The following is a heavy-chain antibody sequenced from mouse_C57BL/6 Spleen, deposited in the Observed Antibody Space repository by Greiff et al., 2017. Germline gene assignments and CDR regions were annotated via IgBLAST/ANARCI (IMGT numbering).Heavy chain of an antibody. Sequence: VQLQQSGAELVTPGASVKLSCTASGFNIKDTYMHWVKHRTDPGLAGNCRIDPEDGETKYAPKFQGKATITADTSSNTAYLQLSSLTSEDTAVYYCARPPSYDYDGGAYWGQGTLVTVSA. V-gene: IGHV14-2*01. CDR1: GFNIKDTY. CDR3: ARPPSYDYDGGAY. D-gene: IGHD2-4*01. J-gene: IGHJ3*01. CDR2: IDPEDGET.